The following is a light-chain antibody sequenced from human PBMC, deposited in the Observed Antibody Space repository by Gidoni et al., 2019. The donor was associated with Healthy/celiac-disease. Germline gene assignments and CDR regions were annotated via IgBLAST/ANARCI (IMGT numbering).Light chain of an antibody. CDR3: QQSYSTPKT. V-gene: IGKV1-39*01. CDR1: QSISRY. J-gene: IGKJ3*01. Sequence: DIQMTQSPSSLSASIGDRVTITCRASQSISRYLNWDQQKPGKAPKRLIYASSSFQSGVPSRFIGSGSGTDFTLTISSLRPEDFATHYCQQSYSTPKTFGPGTKVDIK. CDR2: ASS.